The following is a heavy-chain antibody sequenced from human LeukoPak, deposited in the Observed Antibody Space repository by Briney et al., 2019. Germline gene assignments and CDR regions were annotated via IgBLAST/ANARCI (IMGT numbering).Heavy chain of an antibody. Sequence: SETLSLTCTVSGGSISSYYWSWIRQPPGKGLEWVGYIYYSGSTNYNPSLKSRVTISVDTSKNQFSLKLSSVTAADTAVYYCAREHGDYGGGDAFDIWGQGTMVTVSS. CDR1: GGSISSYY. D-gene: IGHD4-17*01. CDR2: IYYSGST. CDR3: AREHGDYGGGDAFDI. J-gene: IGHJ3*02. V-gene: IGHV4-59*01.